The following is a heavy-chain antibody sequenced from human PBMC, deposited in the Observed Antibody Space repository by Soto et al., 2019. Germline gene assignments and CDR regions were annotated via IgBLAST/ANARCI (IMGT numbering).Heavy chain of an antibody. J-gene: IGHJ4*02. CDR2: IKKDGSEK. V-gene: IGHV3-7*05. CDR1: GFIFSSFW. D-gene: IGHD2-15*01. CDR3: ASRYLEHCCSSSCSAPYYY. Sequence: GGSLRLSCASSGFIFSSFWMSWVRQAPGKGLEWVANIKKDGSEKNYVDSVKGRFTISRDNAKNSLYLQMNSLRAEDTAVYYCASRYLEHCCSSSCSAPYYYRGQGALDTVSS.